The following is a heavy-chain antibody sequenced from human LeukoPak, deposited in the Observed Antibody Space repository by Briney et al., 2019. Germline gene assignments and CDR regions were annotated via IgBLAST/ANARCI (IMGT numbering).Heavy chain of an antibody. V-gene: IGHV3-20*04. D-gene: IGHD1-26*01. CDR2: INWNGGST. CDR1: GFTFDDYG. Sequence: PGGSLRLSCAASGFTFDDYGMSWVRQAPGKGLEWVSGINWNGGSTGYADSVKGRFTISRDNAKNSLYLQMNSLRAEDTALYYCARARSGSYYGEGRSAFDIWGQGTMVTVSS. CDR3: ARARSGSYYGEGRSAFDI. J-gene: IGHJ3*02.